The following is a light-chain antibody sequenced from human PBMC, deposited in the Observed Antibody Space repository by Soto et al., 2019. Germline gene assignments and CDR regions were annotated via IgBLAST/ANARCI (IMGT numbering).Light chain of an antibody. J-gene: IGKJ3*01. CDR1: QTVSDA. CDR3: QQYHDWPPIT. V-gene: IGKV3-15*01. Sequence: EIVMTQSPATLFVSPGERATLSCRASQTVSDALAWYQQKPGQAPRLLIYGASTGATDIPARFSGGGSRTEFTLPISSLQSEDSAMYYWQQYHDWPPITFGPGTKVNI. CDR2: GAS.